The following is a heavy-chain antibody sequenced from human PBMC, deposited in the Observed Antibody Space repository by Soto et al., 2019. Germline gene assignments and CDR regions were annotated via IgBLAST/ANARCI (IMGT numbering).Heavy chain of an antibody. D-gene: IGHD1-26*01. Sequence: QVQLVQSGAEVKKPGSSVKVSCKASGGTFSSYAISWVRQAPGQGLEWMGGIIPIFGTANYAQKFQGRVTITADEPTSTAYMELSSLRSEDTAVYYCARGRSGGGATELDWFDPWGQGTLVTVSS. CDR2: IIPIFGTA. V-gene: IGHV1-69*12. CDR1: GGTFSSYA. J-gene: IGHJ5*02. CDR3: ARGRSGGGATELDWFDP.